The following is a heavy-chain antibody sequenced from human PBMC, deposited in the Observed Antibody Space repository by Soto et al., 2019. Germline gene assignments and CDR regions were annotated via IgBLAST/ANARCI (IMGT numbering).Heavy chain of an antibody. CDR1: GFTFDDYG. Sequence: EVQLVESGGGVVRPGGSLRLSCAASGFTFDDYGMSWVRQAPGKGLEWVSGINWNGGSTGYADSVKGRFTISRDNAKNSLYLQMNSLRAEDTALYHCARAARGWQLDSYYYYYYMDVWGKGTTVTVSS. CDR2: INWNGGST. J-gene: IGHJ6*03. V-gene: IGHV3-20*01. CDR3: ARAARGWQLDSYYYYYYMDV. D-gene: IGHD6-6*01.